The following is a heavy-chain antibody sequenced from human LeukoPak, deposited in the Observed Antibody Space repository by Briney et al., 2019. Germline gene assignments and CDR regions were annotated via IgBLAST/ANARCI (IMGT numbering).Heavy chain of an antibody. CDR2: ISYDGSNK. CDR1: GFTFSSYA. V-gene: IGHV3-30-3*01. J-gene: IGHJ4*02. Sequence: PGGSLRLSCAASGFTFSSYAMHWVRQAPGKGLEWVAVISYDGSNKYYADSVKGRFTISRDNSKNTLYLQMNSLRAEDTAVYFCARDSYSKNDYWGQGTLVTVSS. CDR3: ARDSYSKNDY. D-gene: IGHD4-11*01.